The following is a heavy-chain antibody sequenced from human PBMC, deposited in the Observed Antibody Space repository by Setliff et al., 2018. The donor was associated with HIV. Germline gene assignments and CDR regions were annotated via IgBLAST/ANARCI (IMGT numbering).Heavy chain of an antibody. CDR1: GGSISSSSYS. CDR2: LYYSGGT. CDR3: ARASIIGVAFDF. V-gene: IGHV4-39*07. Sequence: PSETLSLTCTVSGGSISSSSYSWGWIRQPPGKGLEWIGNLYYSGGTYYNPSLKSRVTTSVDPSKSHFSLKLTSVTAADTAVYYCARASIIGVAFDFWGQGTLVTVSS. D-gene: IGHD3-3*01. J-gene: IGHJ4*02.